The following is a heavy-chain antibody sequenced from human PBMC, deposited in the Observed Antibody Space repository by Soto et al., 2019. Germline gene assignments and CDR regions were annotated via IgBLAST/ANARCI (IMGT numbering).Heavy chain of an antibody. CDR2: IIPFANAP. CDR1: GATFISSA. D-gene: IGHD6-6*01. J-gene: IGHJ4*02. V-gene: IGHV1-69*01. CDR3: ARAQPARPIVS. Sequence: QVQLVQSGAEVKRPGSSVKVSCKLSGATFISSAMNWLRQAPGLGLEWMGAIIPFANAPSYASDFRGRLTIAADESTRTAYSQPSNLTSDDAAVYYCARAQPARPIVSWGQGTLVAVSS.